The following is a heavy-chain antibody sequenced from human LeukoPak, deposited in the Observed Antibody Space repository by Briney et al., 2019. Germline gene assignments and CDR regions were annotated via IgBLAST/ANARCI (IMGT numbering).Heavy chain of an antibody. CDR3: AKDMARYCSGGSCPRAFDY. J-gene: IGHJ4*02. CDR2: ISGSAGST. CDR1: GFTFSNCA. V-gene: IGHV3-23*01. Sequence: AGSLRLSCAASGFTFSNCAMSWVRQAPGKGLEWVSVISGSAGSTYYADSVRGRFTISRDNSRNTLFLQMNSLRDEDTVVYYCAKDMARYCSGGSCPRAFDYWAQGSLVTVSS. D-gene: IGHD2-15*01.